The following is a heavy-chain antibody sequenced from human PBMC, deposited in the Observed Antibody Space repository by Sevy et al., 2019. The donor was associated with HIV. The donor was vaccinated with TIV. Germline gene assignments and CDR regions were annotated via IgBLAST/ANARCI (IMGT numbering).Heavy chain of an antibody. J-gene: IGHJ5*02. CDR1: DGSFSGYY. CDR3: ARSPPVVVVPGAPSWFDP. V-gene: IGHV4-34*01. D-gene: IGHD2-2*01. CDR2: INESGIT. Sequence: TLSLTCAVHDGSFSGYYWNWIRQLPGKGLEWIGEINESGITNYNPSLKSRVTISVDTSKKEFSLKLNSVTAADTAVYFCARSPPVVVVPGAPSWFDPWGQGTLVTVSS.